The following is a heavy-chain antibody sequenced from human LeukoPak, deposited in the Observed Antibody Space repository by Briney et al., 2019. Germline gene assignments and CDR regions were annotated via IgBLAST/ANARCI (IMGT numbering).Heavy chain of an antibody. J-gene: IGHJ4*02. CDR2: IKRKTDGGTT. Sequence: GGSLRLSCAASGFTFSNAWMSWVRQAPGKGLEWVGRIKRKTDGGTTDYAAPVKGRFTISSDDSNNTLYLQMNSLKTEDTAVYYCTTGFGVVINWGQGTLVTVSS. CDR1: GFTFSNAW. D-gene: IGHD3-3*01. V-gene: IGHV3-15*01. CDR3: TTGFGVVIN.